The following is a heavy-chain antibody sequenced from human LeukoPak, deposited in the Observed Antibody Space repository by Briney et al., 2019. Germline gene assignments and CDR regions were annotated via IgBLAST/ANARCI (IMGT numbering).Heavy chain of an antibody. D-gene: IGHD6-19*01. V-gene: IGHV1-69*02. J-gene: IGHJ3*02. CDR2: IIPILGIA. CDR3: ATSSGWYWGNAFDI. Sequence: SVKVSCKASGGTFSSYTISWVRQAPGQGLEWMGRIIPILGIANYAQKLQGRVTITADESTSTAYMELSSLRSEDTAVYYCATSSGWYWGNAFDIWGQGTMVTVSS. CDR1: GGTFSSYT.